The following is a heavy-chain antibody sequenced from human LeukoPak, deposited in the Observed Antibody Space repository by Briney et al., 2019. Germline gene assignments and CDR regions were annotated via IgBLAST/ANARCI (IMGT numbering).Heavy chain of an antibody. J-gene: IGHJ4*02. CDR2: ISGNGGKI. CDR3: AKRDYYDSSGYAPLFDY. Sequence: GGSLRLSCAASGFTFSNYAMAWVRRAPGEGLEWVSGISGNGGKIYYADSVKGRFTISRDNSKNTLYLQMNSLRGEDTAIYFCAKRDYYDSSGYAPLFDYWGQGTLVTVSP. CDR1: GFTFSNYA. V-gene: IGHV3-23*01. D-gene: IGHD3-22*01.